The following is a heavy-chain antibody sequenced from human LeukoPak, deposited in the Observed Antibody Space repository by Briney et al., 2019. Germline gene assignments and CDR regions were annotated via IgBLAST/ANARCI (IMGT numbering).Heavy chain of an antibody. CDR1: GFTFSSYA. CDR2: ISSSSSYI. V-gene: IGHV3-21*01. D-gene: IGHD3-3*01. Sequence: GGSLRLSCAASGFTFSSYAMSWVRQAPGKGLEWVSSISSSSSYIYYADSVKGRFTISRDNAKNSLYLQMNSLRAEDTAVYYCASTLDHPYYDFWSDYYGMDVWGQGTTVTVSS. CDR3: ASTLDHPYYDFWSDYYGMDV. J-gene: IGHJ6*02.